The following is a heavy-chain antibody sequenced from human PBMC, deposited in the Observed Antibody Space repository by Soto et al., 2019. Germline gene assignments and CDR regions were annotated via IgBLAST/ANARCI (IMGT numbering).Heavy chain of an antibody. D-gene: IGHD3-3*01. CDR1: GGPITTTTW. CDR3: ATQTISYTWSV. CDR2: LHHDGTT. Sequence: QVQLQESGPGLVKPSETLSLTCAVSGGPITTTTWWAWVRLPPGKGLEWIGELHHDGTTNYNPSLESRITMTLDKSNNHFSLKLTSVTAADTAIYYCATQTISYTWSVWGRGTTVTVSS. J-gene: IGHJ6*02. V-gene: IGHV4-4*02.